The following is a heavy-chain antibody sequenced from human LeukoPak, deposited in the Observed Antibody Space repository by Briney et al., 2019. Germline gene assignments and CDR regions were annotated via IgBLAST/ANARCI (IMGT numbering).Heavy chain of an antibody. J-gene: IGHJ2*01. CDR3: AKDIYYDSSWYFDL. Sequence: GGSLRLSCAASGFTFSSYGMHWVRQAPGKGLEWVAAIWYDGGNKYYADSVKGRFTISRDNSKNTLYLQMNSLRAEDTAVYYCAKDIYYDSSWYFDLWGRGTLVTVSS. V-gene: IGHV3-33*03. CDR2: IWYDGGNK. CDR1: GFTFSSYG. D-gene: IGHD3-22*01.